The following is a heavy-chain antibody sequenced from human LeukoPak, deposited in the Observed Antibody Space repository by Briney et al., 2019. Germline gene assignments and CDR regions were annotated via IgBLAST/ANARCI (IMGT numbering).Heavy chain of an antibody. V-gene: IGHV3-74*01. Sequence: PGGSLRLSCAASGFTFSSYWMHWVRQAPGKGLVWVSRINSDGSSTSYADSVEGRFTISRDNAKNSLYLQMNSLRAEDTAAYYCARDLWFGEPLLYWGQGTLVTVSS. CDR1: GFTFSSYW. J-gene: IGHJ4*02. CDR3: ARDLWFGEPLLY. CDR2: INSDGSST. D-gene: IGHD3-10*01.